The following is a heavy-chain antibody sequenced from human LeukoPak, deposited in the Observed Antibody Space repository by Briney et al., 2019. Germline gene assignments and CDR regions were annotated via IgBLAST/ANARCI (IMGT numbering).Heavy chain of an antibody. V-gene: IGHV1-46*01. Sequence: ASVKVSCKASGYTFTSYYMHWVRHAPGQGLECMGIINPSGGSTSYAQKFQGRFTISRDNARNPLYLEMNSLRAEDTAVYYCARDRNDYDSSGSQGPFDIWGQGTMVTVSS. J-gene: IGHJ3*02. CDR2: INPSGGST. CDR3: ARDRNDYDSSGSQGPFDI. CDR1: GYTFTSYY. D-gene: IGHD3-22*01.